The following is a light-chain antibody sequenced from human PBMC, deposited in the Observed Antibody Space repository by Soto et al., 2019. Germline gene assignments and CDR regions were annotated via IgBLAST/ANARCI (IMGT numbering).Light chain of an antibody. CDR2: DVS. V-gene: IGLV2-14*03. CDR1: SSDVGAYNF. Sequence: QSVLTQPASVSGSPEQSIAISCTGTSSDVGAYNFVSWYQQHPGRAPKLIIYDVSNRLSGVSNRFSGSKSGNTASLTISGLQAEDEADYYCSSYTVSSTYVFGGGTKATV. CDR3: SSYTVSSTYV. J-gene: IGLJ1*01.